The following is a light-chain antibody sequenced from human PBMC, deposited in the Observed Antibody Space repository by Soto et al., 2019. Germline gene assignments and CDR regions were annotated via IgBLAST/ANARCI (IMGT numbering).Light chain of an antibody. CDR3: QQRSAWPLT. V-gene: IGKV3D-20*02. CDR1: QSVNSNY. J-gene: IGKJ4*01. CDR2: GIS. Sequence: EMVMSQSPAILSVSPGESATLSCRASQSVNSNYLAWYQQHPGQPPRLLIYGISTRATGIPARFSGSGSETDFSLTISSLEPEDFAVYYCQQRSAWPLTFGGGTKVDIK.